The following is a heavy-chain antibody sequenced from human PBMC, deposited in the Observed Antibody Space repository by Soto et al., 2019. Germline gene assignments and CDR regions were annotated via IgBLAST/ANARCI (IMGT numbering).Heavy chain of an antibody. CDR1: GFTFSDYA. D-gene: IGHD4-17*01. Sequence: VQLVESGGGVVQPGRSLRLSCAASGFTFSDYAMHWVRQAPGKGLEWVTLISYDGRDKYYADSVKGRFTFSRDNSKNTLYLQMNSLKPEDTAVYYCARDAETVTTAYYFDYWGQGALVTVSS. J-gene: IGHJ4*02. CDR3: ARDAETVTTAYYFDY. V-gene: IGHV3-30*04. CDR2: ISYDGRDK.